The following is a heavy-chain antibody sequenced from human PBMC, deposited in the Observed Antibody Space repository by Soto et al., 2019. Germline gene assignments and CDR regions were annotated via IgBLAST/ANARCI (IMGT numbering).Heavy chain of an antibody. CDR1: GFTFSSYA. J-gene: IGHJ4*02. CDR3: AKGGGLEVVVVAAFDY. D-gene: IGHD2-15*01. V-gene: IGHV3-23*01. CDR2: ISGSGGST. Sequence: GGSLRLSCAASGFTFSSYAMSWVRQAPGKGLEWVSAISGSGGSTYYADSVKGRFTISRDNSKNTLYLQMNSLRAEDTAVYYCAKGGGLEVVVVAAFDYWGQGTLVTVSS.